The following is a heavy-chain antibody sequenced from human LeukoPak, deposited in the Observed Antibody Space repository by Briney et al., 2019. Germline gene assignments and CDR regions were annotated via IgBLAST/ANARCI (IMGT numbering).Heavy chain of an antibody. D-gene: IGHD3-22*01. V-gene: IGHV3-30-3*01. CDR3: ARDLLHYYDSSGYYYWPDY. CDR2: ISYDGSNK. Sequence: GGSLRLSCAASGFTFSSYAMHWVSQAPGKGLEWVAVISYDGSNKYYADSVKGRFTISRDNSKNTLYLQMNSLRAEDTAVYYCARDLLHYYDSSGYYYWPDYWGQGTLVTVSS. J-gene: IGHJ4*02. CDR1: GFTFSSYA.